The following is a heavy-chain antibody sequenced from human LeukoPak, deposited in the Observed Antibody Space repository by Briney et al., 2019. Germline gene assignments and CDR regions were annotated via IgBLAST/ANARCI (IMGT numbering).Heavy chain of an antibody. D-gene: IGHD3-10*01. J-gene: IGHJ5*02. CDR1: GYSFTSYW. CDR3: ARTYYYGSGSYRFGWFDP. CDR2: IYPGDSDT. V-gene: IGHV5-51*01. Sequence: GESLKISCKGSGYSFTSYWIGWVRQMPGKGLEWMGIIYPGDSDTRYSPSFQGQVTISADKSISTAYLHWSSLKASDTAMYYCARTYYYGSGSYRFGWFDPWGQGTLVTASS.